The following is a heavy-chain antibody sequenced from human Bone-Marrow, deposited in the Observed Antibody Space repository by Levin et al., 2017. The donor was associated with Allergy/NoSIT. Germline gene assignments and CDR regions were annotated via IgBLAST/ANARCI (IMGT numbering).Heavy chain of an antibody. CDR2: INPNTGGT. D-gene: IGHD2-15*01. Sequence: ASVKVSCKASGYTFTGYYMHWVRQAPGQGLEWMGRINPNTGGTSYVQKVQGRVTMTRDTSINTAYMELSRLRSDDTAFYYCAKERGGGTWYYDYWGQGTLVTVSS. V-gene: IGHV1-2*06. J-gene: IGHJ4*02. CDR1: GYTFTGYY. CDR3: AKERGGGTWYYDY.